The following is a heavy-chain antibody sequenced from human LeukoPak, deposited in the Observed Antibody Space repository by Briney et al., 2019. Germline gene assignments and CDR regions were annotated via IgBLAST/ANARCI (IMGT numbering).Heavy chain of an antibody. CDR1: GGTFSSYA. CDR3: ARDRGFLEWLAYWFDP. V-gene: IGHV1-69*13. D-gene: IGHD3-3*01. J-gene: IGHJ5*02. Sequence: ASVKVSCKAPGGTFSSYAISWVRQAPGQGLEWMGGIIPIFGTANYAQKFQGRVTITADESTSTTYMELSSLRSEDTAVYYCARDRGFLEWLAYWFDPWGQGTLVTVSS. CDR2: IIPIFGTA.